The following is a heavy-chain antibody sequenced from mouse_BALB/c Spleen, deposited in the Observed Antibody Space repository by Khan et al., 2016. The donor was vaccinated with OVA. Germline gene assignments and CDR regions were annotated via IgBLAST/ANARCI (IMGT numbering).Heavy chain of an antibody. CDR2: IFPNNGGS. J-gene: IGHJ3*01. Sequence: VQLQQPGPELVKPGASVKISCRASGYIFTDYILDWVKQSHGKSLEWIGYIFPNNGGSDYNQKFKTRATLNVDISSSTAYMELRSLTSEDSAIYYCVRSGYGSFAYWGQGTLVTVSA. CDR3: VRSGYGSFAY. CDR1: GYIFTDYI. V-gene: IGHV1S29*02. D-gene: IGHD1-2*01.